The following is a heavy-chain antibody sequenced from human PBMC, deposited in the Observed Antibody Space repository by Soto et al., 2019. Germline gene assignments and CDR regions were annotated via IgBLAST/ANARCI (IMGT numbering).Heavy chain of an antibody. CDR3: AKKGGVATAPGAFDI. V-gene: IGHV3-23*01. Sequence: PGGSLRLSCAASGFTFSSYAMSWVRQAPGKGLEWVSAISGSGGSTYYADSVKGRFTISRDNSKNTLYLQMNSLRAEDTAEYYCAKKGGVATAPGAFDIWGQGTMVTVSS. D-gene: IGHD5-12*01. J-gene: IGHJ3*02. CDR2: ISGSGGST. CDR1: GFTFSSYA.